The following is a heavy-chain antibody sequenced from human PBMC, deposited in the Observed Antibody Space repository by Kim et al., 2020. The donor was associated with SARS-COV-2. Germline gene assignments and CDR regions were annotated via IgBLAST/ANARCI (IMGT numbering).Heavy chain of an antibody. J-gene: IGHJ4*02. Sequence: ASVKVSCKASGYTFTAYYMHWVRQAPGQGLEWMGWINPKSGGTNYAQKFQGRVTMTRDTSISTAYMELSRLRSDDTAVYYCARDGELERLDYWGQGTLVTVSS. CDR1: GYTFTAYY. CDR3: ARDGELERLDY. V-gene: IGHV1-2*02. CDR2: INPKSGGT. D-gene: IGHD1-1*01.